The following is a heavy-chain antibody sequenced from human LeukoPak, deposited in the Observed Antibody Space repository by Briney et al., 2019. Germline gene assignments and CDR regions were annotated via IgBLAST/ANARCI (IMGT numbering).Heavy chain of an antibody. CDR3: ARSSFGGVIADAFDI. CDR1: GYTFTGYY. J-gene: IGHJ3*02. V-gene: IGHV1-69*02. CDR2: IIPILGIA. Sequence: ASVKVSCKASGYTFTGYYIHWVRQAPGQGLEWMGRIIPILGIANYAQKFQGRVTITADKSTSTAYMELSSLRSEDTAVYYCARSSFGGVIADAFDIWGQGTMVTVSS. D-gene: IGHD3-16*02.